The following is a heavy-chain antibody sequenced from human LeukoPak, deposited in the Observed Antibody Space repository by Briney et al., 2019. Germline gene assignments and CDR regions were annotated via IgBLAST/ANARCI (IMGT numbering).Heavy chain of an antibody. V-gene: IGHV1-69*01. Sequence: SVKVSCKASGGTFSSYAISWVRQAPGQGLEWMGGIIPIFGTANYAQKFQGRVTITPDESTSTAYMELSSLRSEDTAVYYCARDGLNYYDSSGYYEAFDIWGQGTMVTVSS. CDR1: GGTFSSYA. CDR2: IIPIFGTA. D-gene: IGHD3-22*01. CDR3: ARDGLNYYDSSGYYEAFDI. J-gene: IGHJ3*02.